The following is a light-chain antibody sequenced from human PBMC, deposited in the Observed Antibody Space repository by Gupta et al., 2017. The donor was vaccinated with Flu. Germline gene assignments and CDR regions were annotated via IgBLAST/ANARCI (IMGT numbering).Light chain of an antibody. CDR3: QQYSSPPLT. V-gene: IGKV3-20*01. CDR1: QSVTNSF. CDR2: GAS. Sequence: EIVLTQSPGTLSLSPGERATLSCRASQSVTNSFLAWYQQKPGQAPRLLIYGASSRATGSPDRFGGSGSGTDFTLTISRLEPGDFAVYYCQQYSSPPLTFGGGTKVEIK. J-gene: IGKJ4*01.